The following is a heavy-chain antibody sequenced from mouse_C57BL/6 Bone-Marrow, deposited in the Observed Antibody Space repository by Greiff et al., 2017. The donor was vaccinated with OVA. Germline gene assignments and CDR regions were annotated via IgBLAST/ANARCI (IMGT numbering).Heavy chain of an antibody. J-gene: IGHJ2*01. CDR2: IYPRSGNT. CDR1: GYTFTSYG. Sequence: VQVVESGAELARPGASVKLSCKASGYTFTSYGISWVKQSTGQGLEWIGEIYPRSGNTYYNEKFKGKATLTADKSSSTAYMELRSLTSEDSAVYFCARRVMITTIFDYWGQGTTLTVSS. CDR3: ARRVMITTIFDY. D-gene: IGHD2-4*01. V-gene: IGHV1-81*01.